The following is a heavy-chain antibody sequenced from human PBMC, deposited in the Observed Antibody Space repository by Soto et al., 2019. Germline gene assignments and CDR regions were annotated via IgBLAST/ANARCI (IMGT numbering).Heavy chain of an antibody. J-gene: IGHJ6*02. CDR3: ARDLERYGMDV. V-gene: IGHV1-69*13. CDR2: IIPIFGTA. D-gene: IGHD3-3*01. CDR1: VGTFINYA. Sequence: GASVKGSCKASVGTFINYAISAVRQAPGQGLEWMGGIIPIFGTANYAQKFQGRVTITADESTSTAYMELSSLRSEDTAVYYCARDLERYGMDVWGQGTTVTVSS.